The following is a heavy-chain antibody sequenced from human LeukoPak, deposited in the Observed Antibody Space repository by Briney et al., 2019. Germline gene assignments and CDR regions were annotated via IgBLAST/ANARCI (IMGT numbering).Heavy chain of an antibody. V-gene: IGHV3-21*01. CDR1: GFTFSSYS. Sequence: PGGSLRLSCAASGFTFSSYSMNWVRQAPGKGLEWVSSISSSSSYIYYADSVKGRFTISRDNAKNSLYLQMNSLRAEDTAVYYCARDAPAYYYDSSGYSDYWGQGTLVTVSS. D-gene: IGHD3-22*01. J-gene: IGHJ4*02. CDR3: ARDAPAYYYDSSGYSDY. CDR2: ISSSSSYI.